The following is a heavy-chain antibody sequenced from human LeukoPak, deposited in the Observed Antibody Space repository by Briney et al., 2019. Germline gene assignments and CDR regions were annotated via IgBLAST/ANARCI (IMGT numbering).Heavy chain of an antibody. J-gene: IGHJ4*01. CDR3: ARDLLGHWTYDY. Sequence: GGSLRLSCAASGFTFSSYGMHWVRQAPGKGLEWVAVISLDGNNEYYADSVKGRFSLSRDNSMNTLYLQLNSLRTEDTAMYYCARDLLGHWTYDYWGQGTLVTVSS. CDR2: ISLDGNNE. D-gene: IGHD1-1*01. V-gene: IGHV3-30*19. CDR1: GFTFSSYG.